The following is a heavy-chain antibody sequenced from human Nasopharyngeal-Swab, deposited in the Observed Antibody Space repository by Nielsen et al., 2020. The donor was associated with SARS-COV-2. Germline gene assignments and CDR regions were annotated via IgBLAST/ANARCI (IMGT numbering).Heavy chain of an antibody. CDR1: GGTFSSYA. CDR3: AARYYDFWSGETNWFDP. Sequence: SVKVSCKASGGTFSSYAISWVRQAPGQGLEWMGGIIPIFGTANYAQKFQGRVTITADESTSTAYMELSGLRSEDTAVYYCAARYYDFWSGETNWFDPWGQGTLVTVSS. D-gene: IGHD3-3*01. V-gene: IGHV1-69*13. J-gene: IGHJ5*02. CDR2: IIPIFGTA.